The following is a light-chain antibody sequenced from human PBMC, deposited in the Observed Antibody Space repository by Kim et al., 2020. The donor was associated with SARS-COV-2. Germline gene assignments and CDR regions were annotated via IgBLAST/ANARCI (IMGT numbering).Light chain of an antibody. CDR1: QSVSSN. V-gene: IGKV3-15*01. CDR3: QHYNNWPRT. Sequence: EIVMTQSPATLSVSPGERATLSCRASQSVSSNLAWYQQKPGQAPRLLIYGASTRATGIPARFSGSGSGTEFTLTISSLQSEDFAVYYCQHYNNWPRTFGQGTKLAIK. CDR2: GAS. J-gene: IGKJ1*01.